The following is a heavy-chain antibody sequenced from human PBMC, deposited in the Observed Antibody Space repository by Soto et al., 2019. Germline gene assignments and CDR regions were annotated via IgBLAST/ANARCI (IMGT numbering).Heavy chain of an antibody. Sequence: EVQLSESGGRLGQPGGSLRLSCAASGFTFTNYAMTRVRQTPGKGLEWVSGISGSGGLKYYADSVQGRFTISRDNSKNTVYLQMDNLRDEDTALYYCAREVGAPSGWLDPWGQGTQVTVSS. V-gene: IGHV3-23*01. J-gene: IGHJ5*02. CDR3: AREVGAPSGWLDP. CDR2: ISGSGGLK. D-gene: IGHD1-26*01. CDR1: GFTFTNYA.